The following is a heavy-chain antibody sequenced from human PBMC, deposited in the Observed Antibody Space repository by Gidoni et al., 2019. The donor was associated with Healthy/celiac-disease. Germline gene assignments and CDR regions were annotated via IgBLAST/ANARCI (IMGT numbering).Heavy chain of an antibody. D-gene: IGHD6-13*01. CDR1: GGSISSGSYY. J-gene: IGHJ5*02. CDR2: IYTSGST. CDR3: ARDSSSWDSWFDP. Sequence: QVQLQESGPGLVKPSQTLSLTCTVSGGSISSGSYYWSWIRQPAGKGLEWIGRIYTSGSTNYNPSLKSRVTISVDTSKNQFSLKLSSVTAADTAVYYCARDSSSWDSWFDPWGQGTLVTVSS. V-gene: IGHV4-61*02.